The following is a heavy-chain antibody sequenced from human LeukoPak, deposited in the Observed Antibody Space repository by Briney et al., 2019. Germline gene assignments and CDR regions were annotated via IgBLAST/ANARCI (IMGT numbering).Heavy chain of an antibody. CDR1: GYTFTSYD. D-gene: IGHD3-10*02. CDR3: ARGPVEAVFGVSTGD. Sequence: ASVKVSCKASGYTFTSYDINWVRQATGQGLEWMGWMNPSSGNTGYARKFQGRVSMTRDTSISTAYMELSSLRSEDTAVYYCARGPVEAVFGVSTGDWGQGTTVTVSS. CDR2: MNPSSGNT. V-gene: IGHV1-8*01. J-gene: IGHJ6*01.